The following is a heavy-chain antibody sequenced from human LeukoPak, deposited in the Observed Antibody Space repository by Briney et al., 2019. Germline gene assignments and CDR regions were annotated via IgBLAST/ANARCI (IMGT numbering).Heavy chain of an antibody. D-gene: IGHD4-11*01. V-gene: IGHV3-33*01. Sequence: GGSLRLSCAASGFTFSSYGMHWVRQAPSKGLEWVALIWYDGSDKYYADSVKGRFTISRDNSKNTLYLQMNSLRGEDTAVYYCARVMTSVNTGDYWGQGTLVTVSS. J-gene: IGHJ4*02. CDR3: ARVMTSVNTGDY. CDR1: GFTFSSYG. CDR2: IWYDGSDK.